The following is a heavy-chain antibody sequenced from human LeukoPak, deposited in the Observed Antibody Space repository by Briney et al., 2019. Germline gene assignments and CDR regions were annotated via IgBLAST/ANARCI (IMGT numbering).Heavy chain of an antibody. V-gene: IGHV1-69*05. J-gene: IGHJ4*02. D-gene: IGHD2-15*01. Sequence: ASVKVSCKASGGTFSGYAISWVRQAPGQGLEWMGRIIPIFGTANYAQKFQGRVTITTDESTSTAYMELSSLRSEDTAVYYCARERCSGGSCYSGLKNYFDYWGQGTLVTVSS. CDR2: IIPIFGTA. CDR1: GGTFSGYA. CDR3: ARERCSGGSCYSGLKNYFDY.